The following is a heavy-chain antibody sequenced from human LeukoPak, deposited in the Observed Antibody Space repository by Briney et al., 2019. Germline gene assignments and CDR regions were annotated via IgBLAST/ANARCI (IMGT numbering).Heavy chain of an antibody. CDR2: ISSSGSTI. V-gene: IGHV3-11*01. CDR3: AREYSYYGSGSTFGY. J-gene: IGHJ4*02. Sequence: GGSLRLSCAASGFTFSDYYVSWIRQAPGKGLEWVSYISSSGSTIYYADSVKGRFTISRDNAKNSLYLQMNSLRAEDTAVYYCAREYSYYGSGSTFGYWGQGTLVTVSS. D-gene: IGHD3-10*01. CDR1: GFTFSDYY.